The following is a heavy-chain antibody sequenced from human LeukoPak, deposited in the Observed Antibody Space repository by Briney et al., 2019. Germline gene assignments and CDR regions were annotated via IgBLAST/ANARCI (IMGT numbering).Heavy chain of an antibody. CDR1: GFTFDDYA. J-gene: IGHJ6*02. V-gene: IGHV3-9*01. D-gene: IGHD2-21*02. CDR3: AKGGRGDFLYYYYGMDV. CDR2: ISWNSGRR. Sequence: GRSLRLSCAASGFTFDDYAMHWVRQAPGKGLEWVSGISWNSGRRGYADSVKGRFTISRDNAKNSLYLQMNSLRPEDTALYYCAKGGRGDFLYYYYGMDVWGQGTTVTVSS.